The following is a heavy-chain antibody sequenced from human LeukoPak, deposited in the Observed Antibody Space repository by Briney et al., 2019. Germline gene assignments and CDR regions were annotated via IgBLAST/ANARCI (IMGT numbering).Heavy chain of an antibody. CDR3: AREAHAFDI. V-gene: IGHV3-33*01. CDR2: IWYDGSNK. CDR1: GFTFSSYG. J-gene: IGHJ3*02. Sequence: GGSLILSCAASGFTFSSYGMHWVRQAPGKGLEWVAVIWYDGSNKYYADSVKGRFTISRDNSKNTLYLQMNSLRAEDTAVYYCAREAHAFDIWGQGTMVTVSS.